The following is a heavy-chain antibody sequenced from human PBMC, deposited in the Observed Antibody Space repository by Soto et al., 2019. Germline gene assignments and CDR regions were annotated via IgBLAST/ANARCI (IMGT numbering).Heavy chain of an antibody. V-gene: IGHV1-2*02. J-gene: IGHJ4*02. CDR3: AKERATTTAFDY. CDR2: INPTSGGT. Sequence: ASVKVSCKTSGYTFAAYYIHWIRQAPGQGLEWMGWINPTSGGTVYAQNFQDRVTMTRDTSISTAYMELRRLNSDDTAVYYCAKERATTTAFDYWGQGALVTVSS. D-gene: IGHD4-17*01. CDR1: GYTFAAYY.